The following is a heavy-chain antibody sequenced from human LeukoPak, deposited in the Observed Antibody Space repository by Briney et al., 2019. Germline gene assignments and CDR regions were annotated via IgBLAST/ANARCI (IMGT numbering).Heavy chain of an antibody. CDR3: AKGARDPYDY. Sequence: PGGSLRLSCAASGFTFNIYAMSWVRQAPGKGLEWVSAISVNAYTTWYADSVKGRFTISRDNSKNTLYLQMNSLRAEDTARYYCAKGARDPYDYWGQGTLVTVSS. D-gene: IGHD2-21*02. CDR2: ISVNAYTT. J-gene: IGHJ4*02. V-gene: IGHV3-23*01. CDR1: GFTFNIYA.